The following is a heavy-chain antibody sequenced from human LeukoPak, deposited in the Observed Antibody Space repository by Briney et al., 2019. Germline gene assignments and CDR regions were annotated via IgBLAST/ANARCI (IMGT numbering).Heavy chain of an antibody. V-gene: IGHV3-23*01. J-gene: IGHJ4*02. CDR2: ISGSGGST. Sequence: TGGSLRLSCAASGFTFSSYAMSWVRQAPGKGLEWDSAISGSGGSTYYADSVKGRFTISRDNSENTLYLQMNSLRAEDTAVYYCAKDRGGVVGAHDYWGQGTLVTVSS. D-gene: IGHD1-26*01. CDR3: AKDRGGVVGAHDY. CDR1: GFTFSSYA.